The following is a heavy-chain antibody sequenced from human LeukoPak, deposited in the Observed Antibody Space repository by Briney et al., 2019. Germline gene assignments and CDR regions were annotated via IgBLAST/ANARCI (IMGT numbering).Heavy chain of an antibody. CDR1: GGSISSYY. J-gene: IGHJ4*02. D-gene: IGHD2-2*01. CDR3: ARRYQASYYFDY. Sequence: SETLSLTCTVSGGSISSYYWSWIRQPPGKGLEWIGYIYYSGSTNYNPSLKSRVTISVDTSKNQFSLKLSSVTAADTAVYYCARRYQASYYFDYWGQGTLVTVSS. CDR2: IYYSGST. V-gene: IGHV4-59*08.